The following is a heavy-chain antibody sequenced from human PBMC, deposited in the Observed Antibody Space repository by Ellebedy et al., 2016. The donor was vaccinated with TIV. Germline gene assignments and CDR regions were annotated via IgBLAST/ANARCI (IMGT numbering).Heavy chain of an antibody. J-gene: IGHJ5*02. V-gene: IGHV3-74*01. CDR3: AKSLGNGDYSSVS. D-gene: IGHD4-17*01. CDR2: INSDGSST. Sequence: PGGSLRLSCAASGFTFTQYWLHWVRQAPGKGPVWVSRINSDGSSTTYADSVKGRFTISRDNSKNMVYLQMNSLRVEDTAVYYCAKSLGNGDYSSVSWGQGILVTVSS. CDR1: GFTFTQYW.